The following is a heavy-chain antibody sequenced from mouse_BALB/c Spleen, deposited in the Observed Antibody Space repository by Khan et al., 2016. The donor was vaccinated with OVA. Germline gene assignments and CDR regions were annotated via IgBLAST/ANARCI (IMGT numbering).Heavy chain of an antibody. V-gene: IGHV3-2*02. CDR3: ARDGSRYTYAKDY. CDR1: GYSITSDYA. J-gene: IGHJ4*01. CDR2: ISSSGST. Sequence: EVQLQESGPGLVKPSQSLSLTCTVTGYSITSDYAWNWIRQFPGNKLVWMGYISSSGSTNYNPALIIRISITRATSKNKFFLQLNSVTTEDTATYYCARDGSRYTYAKDYWGQGTSVTVSS. D-gene: IGHD2-3*01.